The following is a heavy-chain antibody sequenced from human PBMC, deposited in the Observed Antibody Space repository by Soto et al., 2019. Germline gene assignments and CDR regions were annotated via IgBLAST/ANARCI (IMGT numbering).Heavy chain of an antibody. CDR3: ARARRLYYYDSSGYHSDF. V-gene: IGHV4-30-4*01. Sequence: SETLSLTCSVSGDSISSGDYCWSWIRQPPGKGLEWIGYTCYSGGTHYNPSLKSRVTISLDTSKNQFSLNLNSVTAADTALYYCARARRLYYYDSSGYHSDFWGQGPRATVSS. D-gene: IGHD3-22*01. CDR2: TCYSGGT. J-gene: IGHJ4*02. CDR1: GDSISSGDYC.